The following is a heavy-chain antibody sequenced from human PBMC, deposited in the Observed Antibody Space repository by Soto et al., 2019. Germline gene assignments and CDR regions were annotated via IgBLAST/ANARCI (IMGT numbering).Heavy chain of an antibody. J-gene: IGHJ4*02. V-gene: IGHV1-46*01. CDR1: GYSFTSFY. CDR3: ARAIPHFDY. Sequence: QVQLVQSGAEVKEPGASVKISCKPSGYSFTSFYMNWVRQAPGQGLEWMGTINPNGGSTTYAQKFQGRVTMTRETSTSTLYMDLSGLRSEDTAVYYCARAIPHFDYWGQGTLVTVSS. CDR2: INPNGGST. D-gene: IGHD2-21*01.